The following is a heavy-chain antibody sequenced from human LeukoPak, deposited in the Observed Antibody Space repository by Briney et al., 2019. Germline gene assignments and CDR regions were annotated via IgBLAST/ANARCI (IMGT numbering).Heavy chain of an antibody. D-gene: IGHD3-22*01. Sequence: GGSLRLSCVASGFSFTRFSMNWVRQAPGKGLEWVSSISSSSSDYINYADSVKGRFTISKDNAKNSLYLQMNSLRTEDTAVYYCARGPYYYDSGGFHHYWGQGTLVTVSS. CDR2: ISSSSSDYI. V-gene: IGHV3-21*01. CDR3: ARGPYYYDSGGFHHY. J-gene: IGHJ4*02. CDR1: GFSFTRFS.